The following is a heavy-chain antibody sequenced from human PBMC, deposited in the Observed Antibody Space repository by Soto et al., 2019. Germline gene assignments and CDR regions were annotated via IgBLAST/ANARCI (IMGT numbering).Heavy chain of an antibody. CDR3: ARDRSEYYDILTGYSYDY. J-gene: IGHJ4*02. CDR2: IWYDGSNK. V-gene: IGHV3-33*01. Sequence: GGSLRLSCAASGFTFSSYGMHWVRQAPGKGLEWVAVIWYDGSNKYYADSVKGRFTISRDNSKNTLYLHMNSLRAEDTAVYYCARDRSEYYDILTGYSYDYWGQGTLVTVSS. CDR1: GFTFSSYG. D-gene: IGHD3-9*01.